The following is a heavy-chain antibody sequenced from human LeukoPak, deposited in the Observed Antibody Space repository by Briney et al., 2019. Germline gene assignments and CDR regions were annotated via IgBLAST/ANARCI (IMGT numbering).Heavy chain of an antibody. CDR3: FLAVAGTDLDY. Sequence: GGSLRLACAASGFTFSSYSMNWVRQAPGKGLEWVSAISGSGGSTYYADSVKGRFTISRDNSKNTLYLQMNSLRAEDTAVYYCFLAVAGTDLDYWGQGTLVTVSS. V-gene: IGHV3-23*01. J-gene: IGHJ4*02. CDR2: ISGSGGST. CDR1: GFTFSSYS. D-gene: IGHD6-19*01.